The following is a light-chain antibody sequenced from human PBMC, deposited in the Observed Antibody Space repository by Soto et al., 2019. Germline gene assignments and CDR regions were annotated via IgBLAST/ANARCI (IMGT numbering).Light chain of an antibody. CDR1: SSDVGAYNY. Sequence: QSALTQPPSASGSRGQSVTISCTGTSSDVGAYNYVSWYQQHPGKAPKLMIYEVSRRPSGVPDRFSGSKSGNTASLTVSGLQAEDEADYYCSSYAGSNFWVFGGGTQLTVL. CDR2: EVS. J-gene: IGLJ3*02. CDR3: SSYAGSNFWV. V-gene: IGLV2-8*01.